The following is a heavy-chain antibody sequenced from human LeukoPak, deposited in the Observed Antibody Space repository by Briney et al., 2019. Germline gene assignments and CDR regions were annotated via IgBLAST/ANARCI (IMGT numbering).Heavy chain of an antibody. CDR2: INPSGGST. CDR1: GYTFTSYY. CDR3: ARGARRDVLRYFDRGDFDY. D-gene: IGHD3-9*01. Sequence: ASVKVSCKASGYTFTSYYMHWVRQAPGQGLEWMGIINPSGGSTSYAQKFQGRVTMTRDTSTSTVYMELSSLRSEDTAVYYCARGARRDVLRYFDRGDFDYWGQGTLVTVSS. V-gene: IGHV1-46*01. J-gene: IGHJ4*02.